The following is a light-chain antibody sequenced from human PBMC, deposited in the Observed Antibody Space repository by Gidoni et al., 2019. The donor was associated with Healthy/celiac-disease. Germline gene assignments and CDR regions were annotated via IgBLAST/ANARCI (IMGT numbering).Light chain of an antibody. J-gene: IGKJ2*03. V-gene: IGKV1-9*01. CDR3: QQLNSYPLS. CDR2: AAS. CDR1: QGISSY. Sequence: DIQLTQSPSFLSASAGDRVTITCRASQGISSYFAWYQQKPGKAPKLLIYAASTLQSGVPSRCSGSGSGTEFTLTISSLQPEDFATYYCQQLNSYPLSFXQXTKLEIK.